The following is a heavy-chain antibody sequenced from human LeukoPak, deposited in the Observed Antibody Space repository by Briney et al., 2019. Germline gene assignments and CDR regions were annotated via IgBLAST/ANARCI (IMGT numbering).Heavy chain of an antibody. D-gene: IGHD1-1*01. Sequence: GASVKVSCTASGYIFTDYYMHWVRQAPGQGLEWLGWINLRNGGTRYAQKFQGRVTLTGDMSTSTVYMELSSLRSEDTAVYYCARVRRTTGAYHYWGQGALVTVSS. J-gene: IGHJ4*02. CDR3: ARVRRTTGAYHY. CDR1: GYIFTDYY. CDR2: INLRNGGT. V-gene: IGHV1-2*02.